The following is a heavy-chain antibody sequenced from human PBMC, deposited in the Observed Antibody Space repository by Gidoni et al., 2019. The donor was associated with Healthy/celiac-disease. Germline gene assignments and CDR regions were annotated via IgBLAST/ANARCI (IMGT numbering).Heavy chain of an antibody. CDR1: GDTCTGSS. V-gene: IGHV1-2*04. J-gene: IGHJ6*02. CDR3: ARGVDTAMVGYYYYGMDV. Sequence: QVQLVQSGAEVKKPGASVKVSCKSSGDTCTGSSMHWVRQAPGQGLEWMGWINHKSGGTNYAQKFQGLVTMTRETSISTAYMELSRLRSDDTAVYYCARGVDTAMVGYYYYGMDVWGQGTTVTVS. CDR2: INHKSGGT. D-gene: IGHD5-18*01.